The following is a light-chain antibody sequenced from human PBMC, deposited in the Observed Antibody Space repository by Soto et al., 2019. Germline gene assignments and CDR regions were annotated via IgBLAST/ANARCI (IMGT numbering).Light chain of an antibody. J-gene: IGKJ1*01. CDR1: QSINSW. CDR2: KAS. CDR3: QHYNSYPPWT. Sequence: DIQMTQSPSTLSASVGDRVTITCRASQSINSWLAWYQQEPGKAPKLLIYKASSLESGVPSRFSGSGSGTEFTLTISSLQPDDFATYYCQHYNSYPPWTCGQGTKVEIK. V-gene: IGKV1-5*03.